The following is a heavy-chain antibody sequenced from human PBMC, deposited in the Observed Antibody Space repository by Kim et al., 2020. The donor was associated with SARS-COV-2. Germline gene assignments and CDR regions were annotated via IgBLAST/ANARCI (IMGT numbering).Heavy chain of an antibody. CDR3: TQSIGYSIDV. V-gene: IGHV3-15*01. J-gene: IGHJ6*02. Sequence: GGSLRLSCVVSGFTFSNAWMDWVRQAPGKGLEWVGRIRSKTDGETVEYAPPVKGSFTISRDDTKHTMYLQMNSLKSADTAVYYCTQSIGYSIDVWGQGTT. CDR2: IRSKTDGETV. CDR1: GFTFSNAW. D-gene: IGHD6-25*01.